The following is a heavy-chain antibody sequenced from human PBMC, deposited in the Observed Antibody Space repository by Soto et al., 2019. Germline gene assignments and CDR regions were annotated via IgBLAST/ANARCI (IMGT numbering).Heavy chain of an antibody. Sequence: EVQLVQSGVEVKKPGDSLKISCKGSGYRFTTYWIGWVRQMPGKGLEWMGIIYPDDSETKYSPSFQGQVTISADKSITPAYLQWSRLKASDTAVYYCARRRQYTAYNPQYVFDYWGQGTLVTVSS. V-gene: IGHV5-51*03. CDR2: IYPDDSET. J-gene: IGHJ4*02. D-gene: IGHD5-12*01. CDR3: ARRRQYTAYNPQYVFDY. CDR1: GYRFTTYW.